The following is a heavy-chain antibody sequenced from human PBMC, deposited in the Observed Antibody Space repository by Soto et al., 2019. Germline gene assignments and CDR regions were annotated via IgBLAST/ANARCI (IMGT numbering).Heavy chain of an antibody. Sequence: QVQLQESGPGLVKPSQTLSLTCTVSGGSIRSGGYYWSWIRQHPGKGLEWIGYIYYSGSTYYNPSLTIRVTISVDTSKNKFSLKLSSVTAADTAVYYCARDSSSWYISYFDYWGQGTLVTVSS. D-gene: IGHD6-13*01. J-gene: IGHJ4*02. CDR3: ARDSSSWYISYFDY. V-gene: IGHV4-31*03. CDR1: GGSIRSGGYY. CDR2: IYYSGST.